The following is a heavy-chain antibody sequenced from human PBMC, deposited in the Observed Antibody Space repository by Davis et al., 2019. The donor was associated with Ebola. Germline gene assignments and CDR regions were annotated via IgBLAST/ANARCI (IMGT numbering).Heavy chain of an antibody. D-gene: IGHD2-2*01. CDR2: INPNSGGT. CDR3: ARHCSSTSCYRPYYGMDV. Sequence: ASVKVSCKASGYTFTGYYMHWVRQAPGQGLEWMGWINPNSGGTNYAQKFQGRVTITADESTSTAYMELSSLRSEDTAVYYCARHCSSTSCYRPYYGMDVWGQGTTVTVSS. J-gene: IGHJ6*02. V-gene: IGHV1-2*02. CDR1: GYTFTGYY.